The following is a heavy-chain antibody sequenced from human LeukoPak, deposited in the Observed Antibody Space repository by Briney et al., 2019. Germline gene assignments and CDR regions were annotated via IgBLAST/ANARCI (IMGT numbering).Heavy chain of an antibody. V-gene: IGHV3-23*01. J-gene: IGHJ4*02. CDR2: IGGLGSST. D-gene: IGHD3-3*01. Sequence: GGSLRLSCAASGFTFSSHAMAWVRQAPGKGLEWVSAIGGLGSSTYYGDSVKGRFTISRDNSKNTVYLQMDSLRVEDTAVYYCARDPGVVAFHYFDFWGEGTLITVSS. CDR1: GFTFSSHA. CDR3: ARDPGVVAFHYFDF.